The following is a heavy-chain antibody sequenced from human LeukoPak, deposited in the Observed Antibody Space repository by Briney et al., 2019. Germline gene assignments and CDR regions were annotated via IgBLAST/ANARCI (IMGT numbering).Heavy chain of an antibody. CDR2: IYYSGST. Sequence: SETLSLTCTVSGGSISSYYWSWIRQPPGKGLEWIGYIYYSGSTNYNPSLKSRVTISVDTSKNQFSLKLSSVTAADTAVYYCARNYGILTGYPHYFDYWGQGTLVTVSS. CDR3: ARNYGILTGYPHYFDY. CDR1: GGSISSYY. V-gene: IGHV4-59*01. D-gene: IGHD3-9*01. J-gene: IGHJ4*02.